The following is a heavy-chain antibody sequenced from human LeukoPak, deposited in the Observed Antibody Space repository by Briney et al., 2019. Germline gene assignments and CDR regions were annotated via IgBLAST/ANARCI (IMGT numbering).Heavy chain of an antibody. CDR3: AREWYSSSGYTFDY. CDR2: INSDGSST. Sequence: GGSLRLSCAASGFXFNSDWIHWVRQAPGKGLVWVSRINSDGSSTSYADSVKGRFTISRDNAKNTLYLQMNSLGAEDTAMYYCAREWYSSSGYTFDYWGQGTLVTVSS. D-gene: IGHD6-13*01. V-gene: IGHV3-74*01. J-gene: IGHJ4*02. CDR1: GFXFNSDW.